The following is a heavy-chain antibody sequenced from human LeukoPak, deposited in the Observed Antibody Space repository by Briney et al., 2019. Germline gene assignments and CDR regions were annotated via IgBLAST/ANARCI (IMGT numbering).Heavy chain of an antibody. D-gene: IGHD5-18*01. V-gene: IGHV5-51*01. CDR3: ARQGYSYFYDALDI. J-gene: IGHJ3*02. Sequence: ESLKISCKGSGYSFTNYWIGWVRQMPAKGLEWMGIIYPGDSDTKYSPSFQGQVTISADKSISTAYLQWSSLKASDTAMYYCARQGYSYFYDALDIWGQGTMVTVSS. CDR1: GYSFTNYW. CDR2: IYPGDSDT.